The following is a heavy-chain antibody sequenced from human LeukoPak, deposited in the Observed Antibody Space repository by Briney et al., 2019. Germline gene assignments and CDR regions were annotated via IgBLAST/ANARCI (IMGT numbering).Heavy chain of an antibody. V-gene: IGHV3-21*01. CDR1: GFTFSSYS. CDR3: ARVSGWYFDY. CDR2: ISSSSSYI. D-gene: IGHD6-19*01. Sequence: GGSLRLSCAASGFTFSSYSMNWVRQAPGKGLEWVSSISSSSSYIYYADSVKGRFTISRDNAKYSLYLQMNSLRAEDTAVYYCARVSGWYFDYWGQGTLVTVSS. J-gene: IGHJ4*02.